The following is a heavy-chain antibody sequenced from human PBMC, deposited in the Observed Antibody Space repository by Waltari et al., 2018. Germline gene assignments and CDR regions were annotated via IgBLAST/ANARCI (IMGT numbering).Heavy chain of an antibody. CDR3: ARSGKWFDY. D-gene: IGHD6-25*01. V-gene: IGHV4-59*01. J-gene: IGHJ5*01. CDR2: IYYSGST. CDR1: GGSISSYY. Sequence: QVQLQESGPGLVKPSETLSLTCTVSGGSISSYYWSWIRQPPGKGLEWIGYIYYSGSTNYNPSLKSRVTISVDTSKNQFSLKLSSVTAADTAVYYCARSGKWFDYWGQGTLVTVSS.